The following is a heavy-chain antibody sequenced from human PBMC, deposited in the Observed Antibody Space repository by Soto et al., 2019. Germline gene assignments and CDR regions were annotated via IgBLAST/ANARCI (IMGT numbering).Heavy chain of an antibody. D-gene: IGHD5-12*01. V-gene: IGHV1-69*12. Sequence: QVQLVQSGAEVKKPGSSVKVSCKASGGTFSSYAISWVRQAPGQGLEWMGGIIPIFGTANYAQKCQGRVTITADESTSTAYMELSSLRSEDTAVYYFAFHPLEMATFRFDYWGQGTLVTVSS. J-gene: IGHJ4*02. CDR2: IIPIFGTA. CDR1: GGTFSSYA. CDR3: AFHPLEMATFRFDY.